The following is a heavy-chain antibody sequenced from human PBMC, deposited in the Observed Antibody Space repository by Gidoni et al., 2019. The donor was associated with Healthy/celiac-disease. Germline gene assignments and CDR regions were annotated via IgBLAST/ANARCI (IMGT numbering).Heavy chain of an antibody. Sequence: QVTLKESGPVLVQPTETLTLTCTVSGFSLSNARMGVSWIRQPPGKALEWLAHIFSNDEKSYSTSLKSRLTISKDTSKSQVVLTMTNMDPVDTATYYCARIRGDVNSFDPWGQGTLVTVSS. CDR1: GFSLSNARMG. CDR3: ARIRGDVNSFDP. J-gene: IGHJ5*02. CDR2: IFSNDEK. V-gene: IGHV2-26*01. D-gene: IGHD7-27*01.